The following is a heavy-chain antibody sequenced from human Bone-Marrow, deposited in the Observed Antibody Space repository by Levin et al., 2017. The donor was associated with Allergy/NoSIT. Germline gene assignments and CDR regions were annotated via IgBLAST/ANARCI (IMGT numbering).Heavy chain of an antibody. CDR2: FSYSGNT. J-gene: IGHJ3*02. V-gene: IGHV4-30-4*01. CDR3: ARADCSSASCCSAEAFDI. Sequence: SETLSLTCAVSGGSITSGYYYWSWIRQPPGKGLEWMGYFSYSGNTDYNPSLESRVSISVDTSKKHISLNLSSVTAADTAVYYCARADCSSASCCSAEAFDIWGQGTMVTVSS. D-gene: IGHD2-2*01. CDR1: GGSITSGYYY.